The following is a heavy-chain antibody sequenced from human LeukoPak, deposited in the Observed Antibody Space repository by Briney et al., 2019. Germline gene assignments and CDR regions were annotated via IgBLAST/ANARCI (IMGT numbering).Heavy chain of an antibody. CDR3: TRDRGAYNLYDY. CDR2: IRSKAYGETS. J-gene: IGHJ4*02. V-gene: IGHV3-49*04. Sequence: GGSLRLSCAASGFTFSSYGMHWVRQAPGKGLEWVGFIRSKAYGETSDYATSVKGRFTISRDDSKAIAYLQMNSLKTEDTAVYHCTRDRGAYNLYDYWGQGTLVTVSS. CDR1: GFTFSSYG. D-gene: IGHD1-1*01.